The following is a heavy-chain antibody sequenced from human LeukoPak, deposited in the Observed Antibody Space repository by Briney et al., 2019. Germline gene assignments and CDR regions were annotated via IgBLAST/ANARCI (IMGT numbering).Heavy chain of an antibody. D-gene: IGHD2-2*01. CDR2: IYYSGST. V-gene: IGHV4-39*01. CDR3: ARVLYCSSTGCYYYYGMDV. J-gene: IGHJ6*02. CDR1: GGSISSSSYY. Sequence: SETLSLTCTVSGGSISSSSYYWGWIRQPPGKGLEWIGSIYYSGSTYYNPSLKSRVTISVDTSKNQFSLKLSSVTAADTAVYYCARVLYCSSTGCYYYYGMDVWGQGTTVTVSS.